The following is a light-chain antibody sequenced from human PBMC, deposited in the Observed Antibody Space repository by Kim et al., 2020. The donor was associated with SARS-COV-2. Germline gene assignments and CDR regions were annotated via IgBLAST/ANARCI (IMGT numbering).Light chain of an antibody. CDR2: RNN. J-gene: IGLJ3*02. CDR1: SNNVGNQG. CDR3: SAWDFSLNGWV. Sequence: QAGLTQPPSVSKGLGQTATLTCTGNSNNVGNQGAAWLQQHQGHPPKLLSYRNNNRPSGISERLSASRSGNTASLTITGLQPEDEADYYCSAWDFSLNGWVFGGGTKLTV. V-gene: IGLV10-54*01.